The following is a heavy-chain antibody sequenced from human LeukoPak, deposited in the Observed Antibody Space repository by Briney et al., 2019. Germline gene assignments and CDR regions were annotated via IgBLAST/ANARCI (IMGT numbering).Heavy chain of an antibody. V-gene: IGHV2-70*04. CDR1: GFSLRTSGMR. CDR2: IDWDDDK. CDR3: ARIHRYGPAGYYGMDV. Sequence: SGPTLVNPTQTLTLTCTFSGFSLRTSGMRVSWIRQPPGKALEWLARIDWDDDKYYSTSLKTRLTISKDTSKNQVVFTMTNMDPVDTATYYCARIHRYGPAGYYGMDVWGQGTTVTVSS. D-gene: IGHD5-18*01. J-gene: IGHJ6*02.